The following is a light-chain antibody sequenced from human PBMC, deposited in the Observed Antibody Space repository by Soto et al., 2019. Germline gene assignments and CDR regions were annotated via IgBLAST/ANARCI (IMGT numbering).Light chain of an antibody. V-gene: IGKV3-20*01. J-gene: IGKJ5*01. CDR2: GAS. CDR3: QHFGGNTFT. CDR1: ESVSSSY. Sequence: IVITQSPATLTVSPGERVTHSCRASESVSSSYIAWYQQRPGQTPSLLIYGASTRATGIPDRFSGSGSGTHFTLTISRLEPGDFAVYYCQHFGGNTFTFGQGTRLEIK.